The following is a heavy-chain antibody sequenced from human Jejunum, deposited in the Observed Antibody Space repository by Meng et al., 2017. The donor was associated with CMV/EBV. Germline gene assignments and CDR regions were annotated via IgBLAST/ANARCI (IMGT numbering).Heavy chain of an antibody. J-gene: IGHJ6*02. V-gene: IGHV3-48*03. CDR1: KFTLSNHP. Sequence: SKFTLSNHPITWFRRAEGKGLEWLSRINRGDSVILYADSVRGRFTISRDVAKNSVYLQMNTLRVEDTGVYYCAKDQGIHGFTMDVWGQGTAVTVSS. CDR2: INRGDSVI. D-gene: IGHD5-24*01. CDR3: AKDQGIHGFTMDV.